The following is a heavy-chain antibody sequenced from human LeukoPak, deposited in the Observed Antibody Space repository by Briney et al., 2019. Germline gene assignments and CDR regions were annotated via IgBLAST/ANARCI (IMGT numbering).Heavy chain of an antibody. J-gene: IGHJ4*02. CDR3: ARLVGGTSV. D-gene: IGHD2-2*01. CDR1: GFTFSSYS. Sequence: PGGSLRLSCAASGFTFSSYSMNWVRQAPGKGLEWVSYISSSSSTIYYADSVKGRFTISRDNAKNSLYLQMNSLRAEDTAVYYCARLVGGTSVWGQGTLVTVSS. V-gene: IGHV3-48*04. CDR2: ISSSSSTI.